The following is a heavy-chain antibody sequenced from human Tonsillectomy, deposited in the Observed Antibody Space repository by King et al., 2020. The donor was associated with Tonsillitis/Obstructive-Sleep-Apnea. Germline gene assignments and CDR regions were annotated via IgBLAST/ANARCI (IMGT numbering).Heavy chain of an antibody. D-gene: IGHD2-2*01. J-gene: IGHJ4*02. CDR2: IYSGGST. V-gene: IGHV3-66*01. Sequence: VQLVESGGGLVQPGGSLRLSCAASGFTVSNNYMSWVRQAPGKGLEWVSVIYSGGSTYYADSVKGRFTISRDNSKNTLYLQVNSLRAEDTAVYYCARDGYCSSTSCYDIGYWGQGTLVTVSS. CDR3: ARDGYCSSTSCYDIGY. CDR1: GFTVSNNY.